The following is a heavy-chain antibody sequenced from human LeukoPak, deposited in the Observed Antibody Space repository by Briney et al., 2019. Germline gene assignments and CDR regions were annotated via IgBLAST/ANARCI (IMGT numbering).Heavy chain of an antibody. V-gene: IGHV3-23*01. J-gene: IGHJ4*02. CDR1: GFTFSGYA. D-gene: IGHD4-17*01. Sequence: GGSLRLSCAASGFTFSGYAMSWVRQAPGKGLEWVSAISSSGGTTYYADSVKGRFTISRDNSKNTLYLQMNSLRAEDTAVYYCAKDIDYGDYVVSWGQGTLVTVSS. CDR2: ISSSGGTT. CDR3: AKDIDYGDYVVS.